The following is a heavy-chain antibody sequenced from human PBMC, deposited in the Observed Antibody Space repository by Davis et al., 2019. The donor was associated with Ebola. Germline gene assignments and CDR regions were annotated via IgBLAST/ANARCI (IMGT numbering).Heavy chain of an antibody. CDR1: GYSFTGFA. V-gene: IGHV1-3*04. CDR3: AAGGVGGGFDI. D-gene: IGHD2-15*01. J-gene: IGHJ3*02. CDR2: INSGSGKT. Sequence: ASVKVSCKASGYSFTGFALHWVRQAPGQRLEWMGWINSGSGKTKYSQKFQGRVTITSDTSASTAYMELSNLRSEDTAVYYCAAGGVGGGFDIWGQGTMVTVSS.